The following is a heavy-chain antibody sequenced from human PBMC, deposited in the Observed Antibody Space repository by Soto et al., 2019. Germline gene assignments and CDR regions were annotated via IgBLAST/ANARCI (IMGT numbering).Heavy chain of an antibody. J-gene: IGHJ6*02. CDR2: INAGNGNT. V-gene: IGHV1-3*01. CDR1: GYTFTSYA. CDR3: ARAAPRIAARPLYYYGMDV. D-gene: IGHD6-6*01. Sequence: ASVKVSCKASGYTFTSYAMHWVRQAPGQRLEWMGWINAGNGNTKYSQKFQGRVTITRDTSASTAYMELSSLRSEDTAVYSCARAAPRIAARPLYYYGMDVWGQGTTVIVSS.